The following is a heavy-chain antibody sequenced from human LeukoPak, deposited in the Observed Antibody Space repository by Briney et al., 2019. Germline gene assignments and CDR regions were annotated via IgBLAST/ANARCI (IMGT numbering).Heavy chain of an antibody. CDR1: GSTFSSYS. V-gene: IGHV3-48*02. Sequence: PGGSLRLSRAASGSTFSSYSMNWVRQAPGKGLEWLSYISTSSDTIYYADSVKGRFTISRDNAKNSLYLQMNSLRDEDTAVYYCARDEAVAGTDYYYYGMDVWGQGTTVTVSS. J-gene: IGHJ6*02. CDR3: ARDEAVAGTDYYYYGMDV. CDR2: ISTSSDTI. D-gene: IGHD6-19*01.